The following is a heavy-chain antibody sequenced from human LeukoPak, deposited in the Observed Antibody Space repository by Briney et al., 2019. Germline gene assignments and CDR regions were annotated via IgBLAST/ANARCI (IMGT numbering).Heavy chain of an antibody. D-gene: IGHD2-2*01. CDR1: GGTFSSYA. J-gene: IGHJ4*02. CDR3: ARGYCSSATCRHFDY. CDR2: IIPILGIA. Sequence: SVKVSCKASGGTFSSYAISWVRQAPGQGLEWMGRIIPILGIANYAQKFQGRVTMTADTSTTTAYMELRSLRSDDTAVYYCARGYCSSATCRHFDYWGQGALVTVSS. V-gene: IGHV1-69*04.